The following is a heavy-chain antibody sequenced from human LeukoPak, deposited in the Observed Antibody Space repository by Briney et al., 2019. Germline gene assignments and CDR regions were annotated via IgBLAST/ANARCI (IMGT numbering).Heavy chain of an antibody. CDR3: ARDLLRLGLYYFDY. J-gene: IGHJ4*02. Sequence: GGSLRLSCAASGFTFSSYSMNWVRQAPGKGLEWVSSISSSSSYIYYADSVKGRFTISRDNAKNSLCLQMNSLRAEDTAVYYCARDLLRLGLYYFDYWGQGTLVTVSS. CDR2: ISSSSSYI. D-gene: IGHD5-12*01. CDR1: GFTFSSYS. V-gene: IGHV3-21*01.